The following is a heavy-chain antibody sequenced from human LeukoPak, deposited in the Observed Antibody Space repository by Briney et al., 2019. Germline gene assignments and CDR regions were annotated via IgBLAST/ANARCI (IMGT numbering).Heavy chain of an antibody. J-gene: IGHJ6*03. CDR2: ITYNSGYV. Sequence: GGSLRLSCAASGFTFDDYAMHWVRQTPGRGLEWVSGITYNSGYVEYADSVKGRFTISRDNAKNSLHLQMNSLRAEDTALYYCARGYNVYGDYYYYYMDVWGKGTTVTVSS. V-gene: IGHV3-9*01. CDR1: GFTFDDYA. D-gene: IGHD5/OR15-5a*01. CDR3: ARGYNVYGDYYYYYMDV.